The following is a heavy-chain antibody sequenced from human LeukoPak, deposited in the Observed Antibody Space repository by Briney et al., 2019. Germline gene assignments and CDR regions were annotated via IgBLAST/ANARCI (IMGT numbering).Heavy chain of an antibody. CDR3: ARDVHDAFDI. CDR2: IYYSGST. Sequence: SETLSLTCTVSGYSISSGYYWGWIRQPPGKGLEWIGNIYYSGSTYYNPSLKSRVTISVDTSKNQFSLKLSSVTAADTAVYYCARDVHDAFDIWGQGTMVTVSS. CDR1: GYSISSGYY. V-gene: IGHV4-38-2*02. J-gene: IGHJ3*02.